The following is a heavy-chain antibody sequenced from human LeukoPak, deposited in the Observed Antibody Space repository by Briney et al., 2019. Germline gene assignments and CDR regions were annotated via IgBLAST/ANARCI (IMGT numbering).Heavy chain of an antibody. V-gene: IGHV3-7*01. CDR2: IKQDGSEK. Sequence: GGSLRLSCAASGFTFSSYWMSWVRQAPGKGLEWVANIKQDGSEKYYVDSVKGRFTISRDNAKNSLYLQMNSLRAEDTAVYYCARELAAVYYDFWSGSKNPGFDYWGQGTLVTVSS. CDR1: GFTFSSYW. CDR3: ARELAAVYYDFWSGSKNPGFDY. J-gene: IGHJ4*02. D-gene: IGHD3-3*01.